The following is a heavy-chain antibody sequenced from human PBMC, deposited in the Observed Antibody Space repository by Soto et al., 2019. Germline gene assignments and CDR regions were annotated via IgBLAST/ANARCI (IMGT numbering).Heavy chain of an antibody. CDR1: GFTFSSYA. CDR3: ARVVGDGYNLGLYYFDY. V-gene: IGHV3-30-3*01. J-gene: IGHJ4*02. D-gene: IGHD5-12*01. Sequence: LRLSFAASGFTFSSYAMHWVRQAPGKGLEWVAVISYDGSNKYYADSVKGRFTISRDNSKNTLYLQMNSLRAEDTAVYYCARVVGDGYNLGLYYFDYWGQGTLVTVSS. CDR2: ISYDGSNK.